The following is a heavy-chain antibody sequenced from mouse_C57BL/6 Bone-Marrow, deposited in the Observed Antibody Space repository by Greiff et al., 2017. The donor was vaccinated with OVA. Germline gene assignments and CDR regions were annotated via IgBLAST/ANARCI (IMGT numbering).Heavy chain of an antibody. CDR3: ARGDFYGYDGYYAMDY. CDR1: GYTFTSYW. Sequence: VQLQQPGAELVRPGSSVKLSCKASGYTFTSYWMHWVKQRPIQGLEWIGNIDPSDSETHYNQKFKDKATLTVDKSSSTAYMQLSSLTSEDSAVYYCARGDFYGYDGYYAMDYWGQGTSVTVSS. J-gene: IGHJ4*01. CDR2: IDPSDSET. D-gene: IGHD2-2*01. V-gene: IGHV1-52*01.